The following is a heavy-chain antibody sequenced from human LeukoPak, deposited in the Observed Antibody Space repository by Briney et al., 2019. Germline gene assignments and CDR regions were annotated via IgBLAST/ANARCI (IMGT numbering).Heavy chain of an antibody. J-gene: IGHJ4*02. Sequence: GASVKVSCKASGYTFTSYGISWVRQAPGQGLEWMGWISAYNGNTNYAQKFQGRVTMTRDTSISTAYMELSSLGSDNTAVYYCARSTLAATGDFDYWGQGTLVTVSS. CDR1: GYTFTSYG. CDR2: ISAYNGNT. D-gene: IGHD6-13*01. V-gene: IGHV1-18*01. CDR3: ARSTLAATGDFDY.